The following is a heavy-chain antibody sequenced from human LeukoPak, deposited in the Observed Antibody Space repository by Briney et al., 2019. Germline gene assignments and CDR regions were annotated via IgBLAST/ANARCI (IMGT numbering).Heavy chain of an antibody. V-gene: IGHV3-21*01. CDR1: GFSFSIYN. CDR3: ARAPRIATAGYYFAC. D-gene: IGHD6-13*01. Sequence: KPGGSLRLSCAASGFSFSIYNMNWVRQAPGEGLECVSFLGSSIRYVKYADSVKGRFTISRDDAKNSLYLQMNSLRLENTALYYCARAPRIATAGYYFACWGQGVLVTVSS. J-gene: IGHJ4*02. CDR2: LGSSIRYV.